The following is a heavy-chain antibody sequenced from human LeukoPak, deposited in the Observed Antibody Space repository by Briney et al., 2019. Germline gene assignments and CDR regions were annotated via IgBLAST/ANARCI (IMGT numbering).Heavy chain of an antibody. CDR2: ISNSDGST. J-gene: IGHJ4*02. CDR1: GFTFISLA. Sequence: GGSLGPPVAAPGFTFISLAMTWFGRAPGRGREGGPAISNSDGSTYYSDSGKGRFTISRDNSKNALYLQMTSLGAEDTAVYYCAQQLGYCSDGTCSFTYWGQGTLVTVSS. CDR3: AQQLGYCSDGTCSFTY. V-gene: IGHV3-23*01. D-gene: IGHD2-15*01.